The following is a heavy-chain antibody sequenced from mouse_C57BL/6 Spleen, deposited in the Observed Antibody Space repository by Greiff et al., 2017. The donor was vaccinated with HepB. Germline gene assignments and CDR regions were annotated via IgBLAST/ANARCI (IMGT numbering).Heavy chain of an antibody. CDR3: DTVVATRGY. J-gene: IGHJ2*01. Sequence: QVQLQQPGAELVKPGASVKLSCKASGYTFTSYWMQWVKQRPGQGLEWIGEIDPSDSYTNYNPKFKGKATLTVDTSSSTAYMQLSRLTSEDSAVYYCDTVVATRGYWGQGTTLTVSS. V-gene: IGHV1-50*01. CDR2: IDPSDSYT. D-gene: IGHD1-1*01. CDR1: GYTFTSYW.